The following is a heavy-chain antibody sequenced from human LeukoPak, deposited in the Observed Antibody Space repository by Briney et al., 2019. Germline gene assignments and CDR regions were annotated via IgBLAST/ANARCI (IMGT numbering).Heavy chain of an antibody. CDR3: ARDVGIAAAGGSDY. J-gene: IGHJ4*02. CDR2: ISAYNGNT. Sequence: ASVKVSCKASGYTFASYDINWVRQATGQGLEWMGWISAYNGNTNYAQKLQGRVTMTTDTSTSTAYMELRSLRSDDTAVYYCARDVGIAAAGGSDYWGQGTLVTVSS. D-gene: IGHD6-13*01. CDR1: GYTFASYD. V-gene: IGHV1-18*01.